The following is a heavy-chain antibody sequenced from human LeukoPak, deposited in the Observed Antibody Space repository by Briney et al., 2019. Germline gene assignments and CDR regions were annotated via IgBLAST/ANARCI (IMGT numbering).Heavy chain of an antibody. V-gene: IGHV3-74*01. D-gene: IGHD2-2*01. CDR3: ARAGKSTSRSKSGFDY. J-gene: IGHJ4*02. CDR2: INSDGSST. CDR1: GLTFSNAW. Sequence: GGSLRLSCAASGLTFSNAWMHWVRQAPGKGLVWVSRINSDGSSTSYADSVKGRFTISRDNAKNTLYLQMNSLRAEDTAVYYCARAGKSTSRSKSGFDYWGQGTLVTVPS.